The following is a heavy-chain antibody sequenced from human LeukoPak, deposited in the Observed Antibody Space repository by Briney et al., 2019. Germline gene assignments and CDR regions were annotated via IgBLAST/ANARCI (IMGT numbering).Heavy chain of an antibody. D-gene: IGHD5-18*01. J-gene: IGHJ3*02. Sequence: PGGSLRLSCAASGFTFSSYWMSWVRQAPGKGLEWVANIKQDGSEKYYVDSVKGRFTISRDNAKNSLYLQMYSLRAEDTAVYYCAREADTAMVGDAFDIWGQGTMVTVSS. CDR2: IKQDGSEK. CDR1: GFTFSSYW. V-gene: IGHV3-7*01. CDR3: AREADTAMVGDAFDI.